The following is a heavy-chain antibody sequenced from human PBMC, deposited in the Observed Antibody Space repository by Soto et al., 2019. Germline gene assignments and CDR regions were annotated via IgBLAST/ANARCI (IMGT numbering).Heavy chain of an antibody. CDR1: GFPFNGYG. V-gene: IGHV3-33*01. J-gene: IGHJ4*02. CDR3: ARDREAASGGFDDGSGSLNFAY. D-gene: IGHD3-10*01. CDR2: IWYDGSNK. Sequence: QVQVVQSGGGLVQPGRSLRLSCVASGFPFNGYGMHWVRQAPGKGLEWVAEIWYDGSNKYYADSVKGRFTISRDNSKNTLYLQMDSLRAEDTAVYYCARDREAASGGFDDGSGSLNFAYWGQGALVTVSS.